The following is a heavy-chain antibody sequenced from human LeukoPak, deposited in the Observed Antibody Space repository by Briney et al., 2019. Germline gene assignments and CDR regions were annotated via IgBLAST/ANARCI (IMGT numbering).Heavy chain of an antibody. J-gene: IGHJ5*02. CDR1: GGSISSSSYY. V-gene: IGHV4-39*01. D-gene: IGHD2-8*01. CDR3: ARFGIVLMVYGGDWFDP. CDR2: IYYSGST. Sequence: PSETLSLTCTVSGGSISSSSYYWGWIRQPPGKGLEWIGSIYYSGSTYYNPSLKSRVTISVDTSKNQFSLKLSSVTAADTAVYYCARFGIVLMVYGGDWFDPWGQGTLVTVSS.